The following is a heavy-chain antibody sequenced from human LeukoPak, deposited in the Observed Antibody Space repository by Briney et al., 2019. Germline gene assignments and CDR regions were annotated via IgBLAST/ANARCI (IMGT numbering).Heavy chain of an antibody. CDR1: GGSFSGYY. CDR2: INHSGST. Sequence: KPSETLSLTCAVYGGSFSGYYWSWLRQPPGKRLDWLGEINHSGSTNYNPSLKSRVTISVATSKNQFSLKLSSVTAADTAVYYCARGTVVAAISWFDPWGQGTLVTVSS. CDR3: ARGTVVAAISWFDP. D-gene: IGHD2-15*01. V-gene: IGHV4-34*01. J-gene: IGHJ5*02.